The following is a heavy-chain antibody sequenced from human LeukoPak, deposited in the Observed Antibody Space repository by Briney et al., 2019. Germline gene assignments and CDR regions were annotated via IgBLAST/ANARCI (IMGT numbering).Heavy chain of an antibody. J-gene: IGHJ6*02. Sequence: GASVKVSCKASGYTFTSYGISWVRQAPGQGLEWMGWTSAYNGNTNYAQKLQGRVTMTTDTSTSTAYMELRSLRSDDTAVYYCARDSDSSGWYFDYYGMDVWGQGTTVTVSS. D-gene: IGHD6-19*01. CDR2: TSAYNGNT. CDR1: GYTFTSYG. V-gene: IGHV1-18*01. CDR3: ARDSDSSGWYFDYYGMDV.